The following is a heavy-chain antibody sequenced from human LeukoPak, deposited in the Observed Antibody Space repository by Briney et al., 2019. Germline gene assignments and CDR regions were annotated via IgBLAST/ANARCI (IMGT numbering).Heavy chain of an antibody. J-gene: IGHJ6*03. Sequence: GGSLRLSCTASGFTFGDYAMSWVRQAPGKGLEWVGFIRSKAYGGTTEYAASVKGRFTISRDDSKSIAYLQMNSLKTEDTAVYYCTREPFAYYYYYYMDVWAKGPRSPSP. CDR2: IRSKAYGGTT. V-gene: IGHV3-49*04. CDR3: TREPFAYYYYYYMDV. CDR1: GFTFGDYA.